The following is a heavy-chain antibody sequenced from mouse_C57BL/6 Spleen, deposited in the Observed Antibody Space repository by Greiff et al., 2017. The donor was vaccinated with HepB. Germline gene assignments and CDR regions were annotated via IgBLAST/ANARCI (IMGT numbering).Heavy chain of an antibody. V-gene: IGHV5-16*01. Sequence: EVQLVESEGGLVQPGSSMKLSCTASGFTFSDYYMAWVRQVPEKGLEWVANINYDGSSTYYLDSLKSRFIISRDNAKNILYLQMSSLKSEDTATYYCAREAIYYGNYDGAMDYWGQGTSVTVSS. CDR2: INYDGSST. D-gene: IGHD2-1*01. CDR1: GFTFSDYY. CDR3: AREAIYYGNYDGAMDY. J-gene: IGHJ4*01.